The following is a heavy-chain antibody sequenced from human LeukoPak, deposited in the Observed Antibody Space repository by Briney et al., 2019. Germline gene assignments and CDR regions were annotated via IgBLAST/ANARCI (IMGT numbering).Heavy chain of an antibody. CDR2: IYTRGST. CDR1: GGSINNYY. Sequence: PSETLALTCTVSGGSINNYYWSWIRQPAGKGLEWIGRIYTRGSTNYNPSLKSRVTMSVDTSKNQFSLKLSSVTAADTAVYYCARGRYCSADICSGGDAFDIWGQGTMVSVSS. D-gene: IGHD2-15*01. CDR3: ARGRYCSADICSGGDAFDI. V-gene: IGHV4-4*07. J-gene: IGHJ3*02.